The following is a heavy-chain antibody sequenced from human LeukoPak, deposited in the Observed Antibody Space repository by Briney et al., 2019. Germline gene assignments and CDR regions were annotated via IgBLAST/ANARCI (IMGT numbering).Heavy chain of an antibody. CDR2: ISWNSGSI. Sequence: PGRSLRLSCAASGFTFDDYAMHWVRQAPGKGLEWVSGISWNSGSIGYADSVKGRFTISRDNAKNSLYLQMNSLRAEDTAVYYCARGSSGWGDAFDIWGQGTMVTVSS. D-gene: IGHD6-19*01. CDR3: ARGSSGWGDAFDI. V-gene: IGHV3-9*01. CDR1: GFTFDDYA. J-gene: IGHJ3*02.